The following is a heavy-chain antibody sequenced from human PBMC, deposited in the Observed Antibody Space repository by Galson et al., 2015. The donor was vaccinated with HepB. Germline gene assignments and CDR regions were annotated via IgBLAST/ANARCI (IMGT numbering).Heavy chain of an antibody. CDR2: ISGSGGST. D-gene: IGHD2-2*02. J-gene: IGHJ4*02. Sequence: SLRLSCAASGFTFSSYAMSWVRQAPGKGLEWVSAISGSGGSTYYADSVKGRFTISRDNSKNTLYLQMNSLRAEDTAVYYCAKVSAEYCSSTSCYTEVDYWGQGTLVTVSS. CDR1: GFTFSSYA. V-gene: IGHV3-23*01. CDR3: AKVSAEYCSSTSCYTEVDY.